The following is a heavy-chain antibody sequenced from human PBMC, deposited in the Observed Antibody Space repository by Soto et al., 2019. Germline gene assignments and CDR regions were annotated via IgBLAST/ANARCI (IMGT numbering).Heavy chain of an antibody. J-gene: IGHJ6*02. CDR1: GFTFRSYA. CDR2: ISYDGSNK. D-gene: IGHD3-22*01. V-gene: IGHV3-30-3*01. CDR3: ARSLVDYYDSSGYSDGDGMDV. Sequence: GVPLRRSCAASGFTFRSYAIHRVRPAPGKCMVWLAVISYDGSNKYYADSVKGRFTISRDNSKNTLYLQMNSLRAEDTAVYYCARSLVDYYDSSGYSDGDGMDVWGQGITVTVSS.